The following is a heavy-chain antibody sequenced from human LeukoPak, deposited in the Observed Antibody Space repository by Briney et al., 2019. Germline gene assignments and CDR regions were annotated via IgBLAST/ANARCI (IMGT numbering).Heavy chain of an antibody. J-gene: IGHJ4*02. V-gene: IGHV1-69*13. CDR1: GGTFSSYA. Sequence: GASVKVSCKASGGTFSSYAISWVRQAPGQGLEWMGGIIPIFGTANCAQKFQGRVTITADESTSTAYMELSSLRSEDTAVYYCARGTMVRGVLKGPLDYWGQGTLVTVSS. CDR3: ARGTMVRGVLKGPLDY. D-gene: IGHD3-10*01. CDR2: IIPIFGTA.